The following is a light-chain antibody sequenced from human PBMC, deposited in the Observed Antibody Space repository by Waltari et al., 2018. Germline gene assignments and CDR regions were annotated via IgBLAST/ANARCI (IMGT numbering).Light chain of an antibody. CDR2: GNS. J-gene: IGLJ3*02. CDR3: QSYDSSLSGSV. V-gene: IGLV1-40*01. Sequence: QSVQTQPPSVSGAPGQRVHISCPGSSSNIGAGYDVHWYQQLPGTAPKLLIYGNSNRPSGVPDRFSGSKSGTSASLAITGLQAEDEADYYCQSYDSSLSGSVFGGGTKLTVL. CDR1: SSNIGAGYD.